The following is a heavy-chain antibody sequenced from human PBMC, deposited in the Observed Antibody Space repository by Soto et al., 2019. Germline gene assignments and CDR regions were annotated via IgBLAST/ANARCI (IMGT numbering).Heavy chain of an antibody. D-gene: IGHD6-19*01. Sequence: EVQLVESGGGLVKPGGSLRLSCAASGFTFSSYSMNWVRQAPGKGLEWVSTITTSSTSIYYADSVKGRFTISRDNAKNSLYLQMNRLRFEDTAVYYFARVQLLAYHICGQGAMVTVSS. J-gene: IGHJ3*02. CDR3: ARVQLLAYHI. CDR1: GFTFSSYS. CDR2: ITTSSTSI. V-gene: IGHV3-21*01.